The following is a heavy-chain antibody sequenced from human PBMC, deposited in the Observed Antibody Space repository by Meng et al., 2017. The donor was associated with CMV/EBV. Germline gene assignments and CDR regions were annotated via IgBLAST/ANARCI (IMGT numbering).Heavy chain of an antibody. CDR1: GFTFSSYW. V-gene: IGHV3-74*01. Sequence: GGSLRPSCAASGFTFSSYWRHWVRQAPGKGLVWVSRINSDGSSTSYADSVKGRFTISRDNTKNTLYLQMNSLRAEDTAVYYCALGVVEVYYYYGVDVWGQGTTVTVSS. D-gene: IGHD3-3*01. CDR2: INSDGSST. CDR3: ALGVVEVYYYYGVDV. J-gene: IGHJ6*02.